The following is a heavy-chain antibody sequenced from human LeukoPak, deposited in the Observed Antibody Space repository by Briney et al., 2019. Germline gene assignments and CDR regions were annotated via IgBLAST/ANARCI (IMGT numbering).Heavy chain of an antibody. Sequence: GRSLRLSCAASGFTFSSYGMHWVRQAPGKGLEWVAVIWYDGSNKYYADSVKGRFTISRDNSKNTLYLQMNSLRAEDTAVYYCARDTEVHYYDSSGYPEGFCDYWGQGTLVTVSS. CDR3: ARDTEVHYYDSSGYPEGFCDY. D-gene: IGHD3-22*01. V-gene: IGHV3-33*01. CDR1: GFTFSSYG. J-gene: IGHJ4*02. CDR2: IWYDGSNK.